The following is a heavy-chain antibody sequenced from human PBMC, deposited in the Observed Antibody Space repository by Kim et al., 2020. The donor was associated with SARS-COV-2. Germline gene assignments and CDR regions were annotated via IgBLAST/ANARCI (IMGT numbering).Heavy chain of an antibody. CDR1: GFTFSNYC. V-gene: IGHV3-11*01. Sequence: GGFLRLSCAASGFTFSNYCMSWIRQAPGKGLEWVSYISSNGSTRYYAYALTVRFTITSDNANNSHYLHMNRLRPEDTDTDYYSCAHDGGSSGYYYYCMH. CDR3: SCAHDGGSSGYYYYCMH. J-gene: IGHJ6*01. CDR2: ISSNGSTR. D-gene: IGHD1-1*01.